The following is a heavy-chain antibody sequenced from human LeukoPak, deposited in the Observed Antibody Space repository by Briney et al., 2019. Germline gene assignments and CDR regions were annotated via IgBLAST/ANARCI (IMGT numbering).Heavy chain of an antibody. V-gene: IGHV1-18*01. CDR2: MSAYNGKT. J-gene: IGHJ5*02. D-gene: IGHD1-1*01. Sequence: ASVKVSCKASGYSFTSYGFNWVRQAPGQGLEWMGWMSAYNGKTNYAHSLQGRVTVTADTSTSTAYMELRSLRSEDTAVYYCARGQRILGDWFDPWGQGTLVTVSS. CDR3: ARGQRILGDWFDP. CDR1: GYSFTSYG.